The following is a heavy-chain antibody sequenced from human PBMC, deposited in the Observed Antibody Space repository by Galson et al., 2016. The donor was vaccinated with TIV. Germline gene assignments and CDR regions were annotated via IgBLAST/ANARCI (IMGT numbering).Heavy chain of an antibody. CDR3: ARQGTTRPRAGLDV. Sequence: SETLSLTCTAYGGSFSGYSWSWIRQPPGKGLGWIGEINDSGSINYNPSLKSRLKISVDTSKHKFSLRLISLTAADTAVYFCARQGTTRPRAGLDVWGQGTTVTVSS. D-gene: IGHD4-17*01. J-gene: IGHJ6*02. V-gene: IGHV4-34*01. CDR1: GGSFSGYS. CDR2: INDSGSI.